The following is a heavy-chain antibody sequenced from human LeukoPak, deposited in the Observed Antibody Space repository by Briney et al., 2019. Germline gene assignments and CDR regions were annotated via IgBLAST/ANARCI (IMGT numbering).Heavy chain of an antibody. CDR2: INAGNGNT. V-gene: IGHV1-3*01. D-gene: IGHD6-13*01. CDR1: GYTFTSHA. J-gene: IGHJ4*02. CDR3: ARLIAAAGPLAPPDY. Sequence: ASVKVSCKASGYTFTSHAMHWVRQAPGQRLEWMGWINAGNGNTKYSQKFQGRVTITRDTSASTAYMELSSLRSEDTAVYYCARLIAAAGPLAPPDYWGQGTLVTVSS.